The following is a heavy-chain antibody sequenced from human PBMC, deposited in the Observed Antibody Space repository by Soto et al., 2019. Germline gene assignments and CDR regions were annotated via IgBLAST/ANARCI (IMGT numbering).Heavy chain of an antibody. J-gene: IGHJ4*02. V-gene: IGHV3-23*01. CDR2: SSGSGGTT. D-gene: IGHD6-19*01. Sequence: EVQLLESGGGLGQPGGSLRLSCAASGFTFKSYAMSWVRQPPGKGLEWVSGSSGSGGTTYHADSVKGRFTISRDNSKNTLYLQMNSLRVEDTAVYYCAKEPYSSFVLGTFHYWGQGALVTVSS. CDR3: AKEPYSSFVLGTFHY. CDR1: GFTFKSYA.